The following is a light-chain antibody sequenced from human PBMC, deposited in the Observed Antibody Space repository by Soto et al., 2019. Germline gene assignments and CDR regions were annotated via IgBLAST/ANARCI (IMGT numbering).Light chain of an antibody. CDR1: QSVLYSSNNKNY. J-gene: IGKJ4*01. CDR3: QQSYSVPLT. CDR2: WAS. Sequence: DIVMTQSPDSLVVSLGERATINCKSSQSVLYSSNNKNYLAWYQQKPGQPPKLLIYWASTRESGVPDRFSGSGSGTDFTLTISSRQAEDVAVYYCQQSYSVPLTFGRGTKVEIK. V-gene: IGKV4-1*01.